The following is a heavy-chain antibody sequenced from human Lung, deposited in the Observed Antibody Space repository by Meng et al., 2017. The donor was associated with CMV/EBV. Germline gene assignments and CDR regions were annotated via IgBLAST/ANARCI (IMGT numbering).Heavy chain of an antibody. D-gene: IGHD5-24*01. CDR1: GFNFNNYW. CDR3: TRDPRGDGGVTFDY. CDR2: INEDGSET. Sequence: SCVGSGFNFNNYWMNWVRQAPGKGLEWVANINEDGSETYYLDSVKGRFTISRDNAKNSLFLQMNSLRADDTAVYYCTRDPRGDGGVTFDYWGQGXLGT. V-gene: IGHV3-7*01. J-gene: IGHJ4*02.